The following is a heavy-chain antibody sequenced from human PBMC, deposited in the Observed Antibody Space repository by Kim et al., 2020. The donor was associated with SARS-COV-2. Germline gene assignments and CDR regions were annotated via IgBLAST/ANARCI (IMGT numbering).Heavy chain of an antibody. J-gene: IGHJ6*02. V-gene: IGHV3-23*01. CDR3: AKMAEGLICMDV. Sequence: YYADSVKGRFTISRDNSKNRVYLQMNSLRAEDTAVYYCAKMAEGLICMDVWGQGTTVTVSS. D-gene: IGHD6-19*01.